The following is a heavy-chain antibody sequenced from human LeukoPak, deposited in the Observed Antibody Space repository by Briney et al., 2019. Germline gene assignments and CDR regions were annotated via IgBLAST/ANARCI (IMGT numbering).Heavy chain of an antibody. J-gene: IGHJ3*02. CDR1: GLTFSTYK. CDR3: ARERSLGLRGVFDI. V-gene: IGHV3-21*04. Sequence: GGSLRLSCAVSGLTFSTYKMKWVGQARGEGVEWLSSICSRGTKIYYAHSVKGRFIISRDNASNSVYLQMTSLRAEDTGVYYCARERSLGLRGVFDIWGQATMVTVSS. D-gene: IGHD3-16*01. CDR2: ICSRGTKI.